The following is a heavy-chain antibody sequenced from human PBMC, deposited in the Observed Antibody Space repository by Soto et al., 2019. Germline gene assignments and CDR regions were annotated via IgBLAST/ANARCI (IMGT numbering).Heavy chain of an antibody. CDR1: GGSFSGYY. CDR3: ARTLTYYDYVWGSYRSHDFDY. J-gene: IGHJ4*02. D-gene: IGHD3-16*02. CDR2: INHSGST. V-gene: IGHV4-34*01. Sequence: SETLSLTCAVYGGSFSGYYWSWIRQPPGKGLEWIGEINHSGSTNYNPSLKSRVTISVDTSKNQFSLKLSSVTAAGTAVYYCARTLTYYDYVWGSYRSHDFDYWGQGTLVTVSS.